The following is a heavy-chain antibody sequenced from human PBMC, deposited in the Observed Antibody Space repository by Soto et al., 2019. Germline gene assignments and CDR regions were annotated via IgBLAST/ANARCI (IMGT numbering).Heavy chain of an antibody. CDR3: ARDTGSIVVVTAIPGHYYGMDV. D-gene: IGHD2-21*02. CDR2: IWYDGSNK. CDR1: GFTFSSYG. V-gene: IGHV3-33*01. J-gene: IGHJ6*02. Sequence: QVQLVESGGGVVQPGRSLRLSCAASGFTFSSYGMHWVRQAPGKGLEWVAVIWYDGSNKYYADSVKGRFTISRDNSKNTLYLQMNSLRAEDTAVYYCARDTGSIVVVTAIPGHYYGMDVWGQGTTVTVSS.